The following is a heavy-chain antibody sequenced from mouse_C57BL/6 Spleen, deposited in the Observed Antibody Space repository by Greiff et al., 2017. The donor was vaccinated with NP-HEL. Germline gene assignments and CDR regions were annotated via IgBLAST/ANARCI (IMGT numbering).Heavy chain of an antibody. D-gene: IGHD2-2*01. J-gene: IGHJ3*01. CDR1: GFSLTSYG. CDR2: IWSGGST. CDR3: ARNSGGGYAWFAY. V-gene: IGHV2-2*01. Sequence: QVQLKESGPGLVQPSQSLSITCTVSGFSLTSYGVHWVRQSPGKGLEWLGVIWSGGSTDYNAAFISRLSISKDNSKSQVFFKMNSLQADDTAIYYCARNSGGGYAWFAYWGQGTLVTVSA.